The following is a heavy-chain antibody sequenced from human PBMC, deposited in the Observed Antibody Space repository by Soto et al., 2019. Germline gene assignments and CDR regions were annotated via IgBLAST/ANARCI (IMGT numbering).Heavy chain of an antibody. D-gene: IGHD5-12*01. CDR3: ARPSGDSGYELFGY. V-gene: IGHV5-51*01. CDR1: GYSFTSYW. Sequence: GESLKISCKGSGYSFTSYWICWVRQMPGKGLEWMGIIYPGDSDTRYSPSFQGEVTISADKSISTAYLEWSSLKASDTAMYYCARPSGDSGYELFGYWGQGTLVPVSS. CDR2: IYPGDSDT. J-gene: IGHJ4*02.